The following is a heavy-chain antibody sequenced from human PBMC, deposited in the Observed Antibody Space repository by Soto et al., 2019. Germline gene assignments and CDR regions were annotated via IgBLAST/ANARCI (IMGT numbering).Heavy chain of an antibody. D-gene: IGHD3-16*01. J-gene: IGHJ6*02. V-gene: IGHV1-69*13. CDR2: IIPIFGTA. CDR1: GGTFSSYA. CDR3: ARIGGSYYYGMDV. Sequence: AVKVSCKASGGTFSSYAISWVRQAPGQGLEWMGGIIPIFGTANYAQKFQGRVTITADESTSTAYMELSSLRSEDTAVYYCARIGGSYYYGMDVWGQGTTVTVSS.